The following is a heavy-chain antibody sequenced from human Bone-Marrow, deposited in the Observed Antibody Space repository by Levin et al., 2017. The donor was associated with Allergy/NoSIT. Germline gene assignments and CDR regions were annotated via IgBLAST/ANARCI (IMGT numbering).Heavy chain of an antibody. CDR2: ISSSSSYT. CDR1: GFTFSDYY. J-gene: IGHJ4*02. D-gene: IGHD6-13*01. CDR3: ARYSSSWGVDY. V-gene: IGHV3-11*03. Sequence: SCEASGFTFSDYYMSWIRQAPGKGLEWVSYISSSSSYTNYADSVKGRFTISRDNAKNSLYLQMNSLRAEDTAVYYCARYSSSWGVDYWGQGTLVTVSS.